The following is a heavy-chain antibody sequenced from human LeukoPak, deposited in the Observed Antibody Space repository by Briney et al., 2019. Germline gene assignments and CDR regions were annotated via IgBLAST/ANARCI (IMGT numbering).Heavy chain of an antibody. CDR3: AKDRVPRYSGYGLSDD. D-gene: IGHD5-12*01. CDR1: GFTFSSYA. V-gene: IGHV3-23*01. Sequence: PGGSLRLSCTASGFTFSSYAMSWARQAPGKGLDWVSAITGSGDNTYYADSVKGRFTISRDNFKNTLYLQMNNLGAEDTALYYCAKDRVPRYSGYGLSDDWGQGTLVTVSA. CDR2: ITGSGDNT. J-gene: IGHJ4*02.